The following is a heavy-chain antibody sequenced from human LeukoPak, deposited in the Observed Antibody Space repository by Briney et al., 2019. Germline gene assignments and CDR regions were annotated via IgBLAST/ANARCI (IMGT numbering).Heavy chain of an antibody. CDR1: GFSFSDYY. Sequence: PGGSLRLSCAASGFSFSDYYMSWIRQAPGKGLEWVSYISSSGSIIYYADSVKGRFTISRDNAKNSLYLQMNSLRAEDTAVYYCARVSVITQYNGSPDYFASWGQGTLLTVSS. V-gene: IGHV3-11*04. CDR2: ISSSGSII. CDR3: ARVSVITQYNGSPDYFAS. D-gene: IGHD1-26*01. J-gene: IGHJ4*02.